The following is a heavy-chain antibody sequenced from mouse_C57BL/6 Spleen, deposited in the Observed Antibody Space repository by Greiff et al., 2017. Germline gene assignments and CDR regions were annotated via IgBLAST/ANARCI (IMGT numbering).Heavy chain of an antibody. CDR3: TREGGSSSYAMDY. V-gene: IGHV5-9-1*02. CDR2: ISSGGDYI. D-gene: IGHD1-1*01. Sequence: EVQVVESGEGLVKPGGSLKLSCAASGFTFSSYAMSWVRQTPEKRLEWVAYISSGGDYIYYADTVKGRFTISRDNARNTLYLQMSSLKSEETAMYYCTREGGSSSYAMDYWGQGTSVTVSS. J-gene: IGHJ4*01. CDR1: GFTFSSYA.